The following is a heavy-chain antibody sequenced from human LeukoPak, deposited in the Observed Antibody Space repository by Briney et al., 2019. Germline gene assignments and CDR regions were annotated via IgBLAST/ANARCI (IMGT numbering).Heavy chain of an antibody. CDR1: GGSFSGYY. CDR3: ARAMVVVAATRGISAFDI. J-gene: IGHJ3*02. D-gene: IGHD2-15*01. Sequence: SETLSLTCAVYGGSFSGYYWSWIRQPPGKGLEWIGEINHSGSTNYNPSLKSRVTISVDTSKNQLSLKLSSVTAADTAVYYCARAMVVVAATRGISAFDIWGQGTMVTVSS. CDR2: INHSGST. V-gene: IGHV4-34*01.